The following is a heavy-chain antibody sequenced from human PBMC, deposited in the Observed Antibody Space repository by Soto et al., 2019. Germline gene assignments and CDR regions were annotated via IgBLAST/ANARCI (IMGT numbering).Heavy chain of an antibody. V-gene: IGHV3-21*06. D-gene: IGHD3-22*01. CDR3: AREGVHNYNEYYFDY. CDR2: ISGIRDYI. J-gene: IGHJ4*02. Sequence: GGSLRLACAASGFTFSYYALHWVRRAPGKGLEWVSSISGIRDYIRYADSVKGRFTISRDNAKTSLYLQMNSLTAEDTAVYYCAREGVHNYNEYYFDYWGQGTLVTVSS. CDR1: GFTFSYYA.